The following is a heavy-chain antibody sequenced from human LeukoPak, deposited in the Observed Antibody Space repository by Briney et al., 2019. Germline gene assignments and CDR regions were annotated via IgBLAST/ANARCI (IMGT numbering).Heavy chain of an antibody. D-gene: IGHD1-26*01. CDR1: GASISSSSYY. Sequence: SETLSLTCTVSGASISSSSYYWGWIRRPPGKGLEWIGNIYYSGSTHYNPSLKSRVTISVDTSKNQFSLKLSSVTAADGAVYYCARVQVGATFAFDIWGQGTMVTVSS. J-gene: IGHJ3*02. CDR3: ARVQVGATFAFDI. CDR2: IYYSGST. V-gene: IGHV4-39*01.